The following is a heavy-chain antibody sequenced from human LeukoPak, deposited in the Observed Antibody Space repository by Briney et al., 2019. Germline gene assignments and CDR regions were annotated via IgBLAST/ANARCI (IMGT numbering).Heavy chain of an antibody. J-gene: IGHJ6*03. V-gene: IGHV3-21*01. CDR3: ARVLYSGYGPDCYYMDV. D-gene: IGHD5-12*01. Sequence: AGSLRISCAAAGFTFSSYSMNGVLQAPVKGLHWVSSISSSSSYIYYADSVKGRFTISRDNAKNSLYLQMNSLRAEDTAVYYCARVLYSGYGPDCYYMDVWGKGTTVTVSS. CDR1: GFTFSSYS. CDR2: ISSSSSYI.